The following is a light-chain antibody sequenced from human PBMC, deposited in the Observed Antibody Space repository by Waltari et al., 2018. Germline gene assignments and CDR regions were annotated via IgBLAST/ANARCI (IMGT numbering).Light chain of an antibody. Sequence: EIVMTQSPVTLSVSPGERATLSCRASQSVRSKLVWYQQKPGQAPRLLIYAASSRDTGIPARFSGSGSGTEFTLTISSLQSEDSAVYYCHQYNDWPLTVGQGTRVEIK. J-gene: IGKJ1*01. CDR1: QSVRSK. V-gene: IGKV3-15*01. CDR3: HQYNDWPLT. CDR2: AAS.